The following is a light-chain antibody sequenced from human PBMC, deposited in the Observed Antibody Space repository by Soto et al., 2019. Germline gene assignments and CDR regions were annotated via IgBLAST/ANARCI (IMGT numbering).Light chain of an antibody. CDR3: SSYAGSSTLL. CDR1: SSDVGGYSY. Sequence: QSVLTQPASVSGSPGQSITISCTGTSSDVGGYSYVSWYQQHPGKAPKLMIYEVSNRPSGVSNLFSGSKSGNTASLTISGLQAEDEADYYCSSYAGSSTLLFGGGTKLTVL. V-gene: IGLV2-14*01. J-gene: IGLJ3*02. CDR2: EVS.